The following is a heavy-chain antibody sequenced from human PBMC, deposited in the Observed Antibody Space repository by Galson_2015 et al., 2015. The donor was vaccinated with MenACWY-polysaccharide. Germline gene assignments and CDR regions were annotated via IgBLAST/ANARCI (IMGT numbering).Heavy chain of an antibody. Sequence: SLRLSCAASGFSFSTYWMHWVRHAPGKGLVWVSRINADGSATGYADSVRGRFTISRDNAKNTLYLEMNSLRAEDTAVYYCTKASAKYCSGSSCHFNWFDPWGQGTLVTVSS. V-gene: IGHV3-74*01. J-gene: IGHJ5*02. CDR3: TKASAKYCSGSSCHFNWFDP. CDR1: GFSFSTYW. CDR2: INADGSAT. D-gene: IGHD2-15*01.